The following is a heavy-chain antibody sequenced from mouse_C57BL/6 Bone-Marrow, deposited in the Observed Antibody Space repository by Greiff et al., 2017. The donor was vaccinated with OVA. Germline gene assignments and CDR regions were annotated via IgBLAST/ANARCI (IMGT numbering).Heavy chain of an antibody. CDR3: ARYYGSSTWFAY. CDR2: IYPRSGNT. D-gene: IGHD1-1*01. CDR1: GYTFTSYG. V-gene: IGHV1-81*01. J-gene: IGHJ3*01. Sequence: QVQLKESGAELARPGASVKLSCKASGYTFTSYGISWVKQRTGQGLEWIGEIYPRSGNTYYNEKFKGKATLTADKSSSTAYMELRSLTSEDSAVYFCARYYGSSTWFAYWGQGTLFTVSA.